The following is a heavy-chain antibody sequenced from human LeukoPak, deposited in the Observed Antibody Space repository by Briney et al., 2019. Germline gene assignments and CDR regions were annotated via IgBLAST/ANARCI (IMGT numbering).Heavy chain of an antibody. CDR2: IKQDGSEK. J-gene: IGHJ4*02. CDR1: GGSFSGYY. V-gene: IGHV3-7*03. D-gene: IGHD1-26*01. CDR3: ARVQTFYSGRPLDY. Sequence: ETLSLTCAVYGGSFSGYYWSWIRQPPGKGLEWVANIKQDGSEKYYVDSVKGRFTISRDNSKNTLYLQMNSLRAEDTAVYYCARVQTFYSGRPLDYWGQGTLVTVSS.